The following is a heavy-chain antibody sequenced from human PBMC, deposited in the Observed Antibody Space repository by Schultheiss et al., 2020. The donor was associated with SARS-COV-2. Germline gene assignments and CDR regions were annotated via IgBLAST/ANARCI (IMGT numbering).Heavy chain of an antibody. V-gene: IGHV4-31*03. CDR3: ARDSYYDSSGYFDY. CDR1: GGSISSSSYY. Sequence: SETLSLTCTVSGGSISSSSYYWSWIRQHPGKGLEWIGYIYYSGSTYYNPSLKSRVTISVDTSKNQFSLKLSSVTAADTAVYYCARDSYYDSSGYFDYWGQGTLVTVSS. CDR2: IYYSGST. D-gene: IGHD3-22*01. J-gene: IGHJ4*02.